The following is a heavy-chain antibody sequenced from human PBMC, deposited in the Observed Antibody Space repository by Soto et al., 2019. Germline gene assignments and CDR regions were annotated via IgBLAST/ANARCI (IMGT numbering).Heavy chain of an antibody. V-gene: IGHV3-48*02. Sequence: GGSRRLSCAASGFTFSSYSMNWVRQAPGKGMEWVSYISSSSSTIYYADSVKGRFTISRDNAKNSLYLQMNSLRDEDTAVYYCARVGIYYDVLAAYEIHTHSWGQGPLVTVS. D-gene: IGHD3-9*01. J-gene: IGHJ4*02. CDR1: GFTFSSYS. CDR2: ISSSSSTI. CDR3: ARVGIYYDVLAAYEIHTHS.